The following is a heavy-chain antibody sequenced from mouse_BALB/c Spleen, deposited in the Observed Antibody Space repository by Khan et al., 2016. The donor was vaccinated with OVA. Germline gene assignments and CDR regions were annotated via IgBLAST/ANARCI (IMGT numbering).Heavy chain of an antibody. V-gene: IGHV2-6*02. CDR1: GFSLTSYG. CDR2: IWSDGNT. J-gene: IGHJ4*01. D-gene: IGHD2-3*01. CDR3: ARWFDGYSSLYAMDY. Sequence: VELVESGPGLVAPSQSLSITCTVSGFSLTSYGVHWVRQPPGKGLEWLVVIWSDGNTNYNSVLKSRLSISKDNSKSQVFLKMNSLQTDDTAIYYCARWFDGYSSLYAMDYWGQGTPVTVSS.